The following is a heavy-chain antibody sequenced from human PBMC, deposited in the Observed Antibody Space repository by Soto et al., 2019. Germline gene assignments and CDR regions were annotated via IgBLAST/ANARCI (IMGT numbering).Heavy chain of an antibody. CDR1: GDSISSSGHF. Sequence: PSETLSLTCTVAGDSISSSGHFWGWIRQPPGKGLEWIGSIYYSGGTYYNPSLKSRVPISVDTSKNQFSLRLNSVTPADTAVHYCARHKQWLALGLDLGQGTLVTGSS. V-gene: IGHV4-39*01. J-gene: IGHJ4*02. D-gene: IGHD6-19*01. CDR3: ARHKQWLALGLD. CDR2: IYYSGGT.